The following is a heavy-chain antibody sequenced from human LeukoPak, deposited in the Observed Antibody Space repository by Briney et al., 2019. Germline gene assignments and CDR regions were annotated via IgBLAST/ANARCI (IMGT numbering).Heavy chain of an antibody. J-gene: IGHJ3*01. Sequence: ASVKVSCKASGYSFTDYYLHWVRQAPGQGLEWVGCMDPDGGGTKFAQKFRGGVTMTRHTSVSTAYIELSKLQSDDTAMYFCAREYYNSSGLKYAFVLWRKEIMVSVSS. V-gene: IGHV1-2*02. CDR3: AREYYNSSGLKYAFVL. CDR2: MDPDGGGT. CDR1: GYSFTDYY. D-gene: IGHD3-22*01.